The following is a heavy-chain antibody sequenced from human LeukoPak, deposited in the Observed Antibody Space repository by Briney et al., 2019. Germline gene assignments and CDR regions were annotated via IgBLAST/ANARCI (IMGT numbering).Heavy chain of an antibody. CDR2: ISAYNGNT. CDR3: ARDRLPYCSGGSCSLGY. Sequence: ASVKVSCKASGYTFTSYGISWVRQAPGQGLEWMGWISAYNGNTNYAQELQGRVTMTTDTSTSTAYMELRSLRSDDTAVYYCARDRLPYCSGGSCSLGYWGQGTLVTVSS. D-gene: IGHD2-15*01. V-gene: IGHV1-18*01. CDR1: GYTFTSYG. J-gene: IGHJ4*02.